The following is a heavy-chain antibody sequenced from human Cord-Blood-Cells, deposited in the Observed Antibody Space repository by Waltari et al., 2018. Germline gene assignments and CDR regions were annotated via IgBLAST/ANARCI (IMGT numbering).Heavy chain of an antibody. CDR1: GGSFSGYY. CDR2: INHRGST. J-gene: IGHJ3*02. D-gene: IGHD6-13*01. V-gene: IGHV4-34*01. CDR3: ARHVWGKYSSSWYAFDI. Sequence: QVQLQQWGAGLLKPSETLSLTCAVYGGSFSGYYWSWIRQPPGKGLEWIGEINHRGSTNYHPSLKSRVTISVDTSKNQFSLKLSSVTAADTAVYYCARHVWGKYSSSWYAFDIWGQGTMVTVSS.